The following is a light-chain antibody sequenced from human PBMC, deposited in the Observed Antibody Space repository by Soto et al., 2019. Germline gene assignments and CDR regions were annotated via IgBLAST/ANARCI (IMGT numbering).Light chain of an antibody. Sequence: DIQMAQSPSSLSASVGDRVAITCRASQTISSYLNWYQQKPGKAPKLLIYAASSLQSGVPSRSSGSGSGTDFTLTISSLQPEDFATYYCQQSYSNPWTFGQGTKV. J-gene: IGKJ1*01. CDR3: QQSYSNPWT. V-gene: IGKV1-39*01. CDR1: QTISSY. CDR2: AAS.